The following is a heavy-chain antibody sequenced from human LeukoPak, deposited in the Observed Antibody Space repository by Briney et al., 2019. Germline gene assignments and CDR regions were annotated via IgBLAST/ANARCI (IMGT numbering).Heavy chain of an antibody. J-gene: IGHJ4*02. V-gene: IGHV4-59*08. Sequence: PSETLSLTCTVSGGSISTYYRSWIRQPPGKGLEWIGYINYSGNTKYNPSLKGRLTISVDTSKNQFSLKLRSVTAADTAVYYCARHSGSYYDFDYWGQGTLVTVSS. CDR2: INYSGNT. CDR3: ARHSGSYYDFDY. CDR1: GGSISTYY. D-gene: IGHD1-26*01.